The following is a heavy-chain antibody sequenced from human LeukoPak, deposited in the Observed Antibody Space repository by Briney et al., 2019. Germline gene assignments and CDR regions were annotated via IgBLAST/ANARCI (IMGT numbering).Heavy chain of an antibody. J-gene: IGHJ5*02. CDR2: IYYSGST. CDR3: ARSRAKDSSGWYDH. V-gene: IGHV4-4*02. D-gene: IGHD6-19*01. Sequence: SETLSLTCAVSGGSISSSNWWSWVRQPPGKGLEWIGYIYYSGSTNYNPSLKSRVTISVDTSKNQFSLKLSSVTAADTAVYYCARSRAKDSSGWYDHWGQGTLVTVSS. CDR1: GGSISSSNW.